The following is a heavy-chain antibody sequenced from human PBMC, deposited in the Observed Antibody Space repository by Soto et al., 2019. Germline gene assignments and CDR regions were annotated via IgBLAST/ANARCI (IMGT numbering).Heavy chain of an antibody. D-gene: IGHD3-16*01. Sequence: GGSLRLSCAASGFTFDDYAMHWVRQAPGKGLEWVSGISWNSGSIGYADSVKGRFTISRDNAKNSLYLQMNSLRAEDTALYYCAKAQRGIYYYYYMDVWGKGTTVTVSS. J-gene: IGHJ6*03. CDR2: ISWNSGSI. CDR3: AKAQRGIYYYYYMDV. V-gene: IGHV3-9*01. CDR1: GFTFDDYA.